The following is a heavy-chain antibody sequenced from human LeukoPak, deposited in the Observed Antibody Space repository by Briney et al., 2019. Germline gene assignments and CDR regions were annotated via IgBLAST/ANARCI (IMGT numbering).Heavy chain of an antibody. Sequence: GGSLRLSCAASGFSFSNAWMSWVRQAPGQGLEWVGRIKTNREGGTTDYAAPLQGRFTISRDDSQNTLYLQMNSLKSVDTAVYYCTTENYEMYYWGQGTLVTVSS. CDR2: IKTNREGGTT. D-gene: IGHD3-3*01. CDR1: GFSFSNAW. CDR3: TTENYEMYY. J-gene: IGHJ4*02. V-gene: IGHV3-15*01.